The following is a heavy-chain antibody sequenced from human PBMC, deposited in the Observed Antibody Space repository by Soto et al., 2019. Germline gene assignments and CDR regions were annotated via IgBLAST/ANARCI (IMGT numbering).Heavy chain of an antibody. CDR3: ARILGYCVSSSCYDDFDY. CDR1: GFSLSSNGIA. J-gene: IGHJ4*02. D-gene: IGHD2-2*01. CDR2: IYWDDER. V-gene: IGHV2-5*02. Sequence: SGPKLVNPTETLTLTCTFSGFSLSSNGIAVGWVRQAPGEALEWLALIYWDDERRYRPSLKNRLTIIKDTSKNQVVLTMTNVDPVDTATYYCARILGYCVSSSCYDDFDYWGQGVLVTVSS.